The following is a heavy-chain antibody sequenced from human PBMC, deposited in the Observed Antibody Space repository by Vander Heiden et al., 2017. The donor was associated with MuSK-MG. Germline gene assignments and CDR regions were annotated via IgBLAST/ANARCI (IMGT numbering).Heavy chain of an antibody. CDR2: INHSGST. CDR3: ARGRGGGRVFDY. Sequence: QVQLQQWGAGLLKPSETPSLTCAVYGGSFSGYYWSWIRQPPGKGLEWIGEINHSGSTNYNPSLKSRVTISVDTSKNQFSLKLSSVNAADTAVYYCARGRGGGRVFDYWGQGTLVTVSS. J-gene: IGHJ4*02. CDR1: GGSFSGYY. D-gene: IGHD2-15*01. V-gene: IGHV4-34*01.